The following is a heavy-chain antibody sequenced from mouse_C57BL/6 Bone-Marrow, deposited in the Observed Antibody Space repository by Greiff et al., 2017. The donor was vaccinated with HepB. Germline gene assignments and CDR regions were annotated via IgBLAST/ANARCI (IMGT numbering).Heavy chain of an antibody. Sequence: VKLQESGAELVKPGASVKISCKASGYAFSSYWMNWVKQRPGKGLEWIGQIYPGDGDTNYNGKFKGKATLTADKSSSTAYMQLSSLTSEDSAVYFCARGHYDYDGGYWGQGTSVTVSS. CDR2: IYPGDGDT. CDR3: ARGHYDYDGGY. CDR1: GYAFSSYW. J-gene: IGHJ4*01. V-gene: IGHV1-80*01. D-gene: IGHD2-4*01.